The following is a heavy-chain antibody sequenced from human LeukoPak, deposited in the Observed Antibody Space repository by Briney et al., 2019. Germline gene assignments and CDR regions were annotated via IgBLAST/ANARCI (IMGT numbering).Heavy chain of an antibody. J-gene: IGHJ6*02. D-gene: IGHD4-11*01. CDR3: ARDLPGLTTSLWYYYYGMDV. Sequence: ASVKVSCKASGYTFTSYGISWARQAPGQGLEWMGWISAYNGNTNYAQKLQGRVTMTTDTSTSTAYMELRSLRSDDTAVYYCARDLPGLTTSLWYYYYGMDVWGQGTTVTVSS. CDR1: GYTFTSYG. V-gene: IGHV1-18*01. CDR2: ISAYNGNT.